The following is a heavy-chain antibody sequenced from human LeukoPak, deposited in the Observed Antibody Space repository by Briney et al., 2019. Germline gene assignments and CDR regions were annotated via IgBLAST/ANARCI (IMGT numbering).Heavy chain of an antibody. CDR1: GFTFSGYS. CDR3: ARGSGYDPWFDL. J-gene: IGHJ5*02. V-gene: IGHV3-21*01. CDR2: ISSSSSYI. D-gene: IGHD5-12*01. Sequence: GGSLRLSCAASGFTFSGYSMNWVRQAPGKGLEWVSSISSSSSYIYYADSVKGRFTISRDNAKNSLYLQMNSLRAEDTAVYYCARGSGYDPWFDLWGQGTLVTVSS.